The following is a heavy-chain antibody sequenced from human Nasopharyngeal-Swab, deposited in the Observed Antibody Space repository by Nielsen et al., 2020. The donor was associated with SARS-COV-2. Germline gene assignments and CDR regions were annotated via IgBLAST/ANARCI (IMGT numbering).Heavy chain of an antibody. CDR1: GITFRTSI. CDR2: ISYDGSNK. D-gene: IGHD4-17*01. J-gene: IGHJ5*02. CDR3: ARDYGDL. Sequence: GGSLRLSCEVSGITFRTSIWHWVRQAPGKGLEWVTVISYDGSNKYYADSVKGRFTISRDNSKNTLYLQMNSLRAEDTAVYYCARDYGDLWGQGTLVTVSS. V-gene: IGHV3-30-3*01.